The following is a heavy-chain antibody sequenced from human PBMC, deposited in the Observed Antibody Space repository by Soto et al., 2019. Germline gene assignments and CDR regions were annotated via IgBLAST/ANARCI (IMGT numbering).Heavy chain of an antibody. Sequence: EVHLVESGGGLVQPGGSLRLSCAASGFTVSDYALHWVRQAPGKGLEYVSSINTDGGSTYYADSVKGRFTISRDNSKNPVHLQMGSLRPEDTPIYYCARAQAGGRGDCCCDGNAFDIWGQGTMVTVSS. V-gene: IGHV3-64*07. CDR1: GFTVSDYA. D-gene: IGHD2-21*01. CDR3: ARAQAGGRGDCCCDGNAFDI. CDR2: INTDGGST. J-gene: IGHJ3*02.